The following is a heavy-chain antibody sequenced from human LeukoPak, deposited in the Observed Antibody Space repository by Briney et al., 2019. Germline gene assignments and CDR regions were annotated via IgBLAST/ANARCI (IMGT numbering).Heavy chain of an antibody. CDR1: GYTFTGYY. CDR3: ARDEEAAATNRAYNWFDS. V-gene: IGHV1-2*04. J-gene: IGHJ5*01. D-gene: IGHD1-14*01. CDR2: INPNSGGT. Sequence: GASVKVSCKASGYTFTGYYMHWVRQAPGQGLEWMGWINPNSGGTNYAQKFQGWVTMTRDTSISTAYMELSRLRSDDTAVYYCARDEEAAATNRAYNWFDSWGQGTLVTVSS.